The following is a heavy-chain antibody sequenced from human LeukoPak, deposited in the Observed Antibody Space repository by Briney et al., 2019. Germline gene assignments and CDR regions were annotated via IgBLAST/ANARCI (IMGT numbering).Heavy chain of an antibody. CDR2: ISGSGSIT. Sequence: GGSLRLSCAASGFTFSSYGMHWVRQAPGKGLEWVSTISGSGSITYYADSMKGRFTISRDNSKNTLYLQMNSLRAEDTAVYYCAKDRFSGYDYVWGSYRYGAFDYWGQGTLVTVSS. CDR1: GFTFSSYG. V-gene: IGHV3-23*01. CDR3: AKDRFSGYDYVWGSYRYGAFDY. D-gene: IGHD3-16*02. J-gene: IGHJ4*02.